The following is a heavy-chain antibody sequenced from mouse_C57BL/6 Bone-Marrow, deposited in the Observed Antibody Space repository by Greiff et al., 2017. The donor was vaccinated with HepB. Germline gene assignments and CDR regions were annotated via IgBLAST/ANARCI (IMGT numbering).Heavy chain of an antibody. CDR2: ISGGGGNT. D-gene: IGHD2-5*01. CDR1: GFTFSSYT. CDR3: ARHGGYYSNHRFAY. J-gene: IGHJ3*01. V-gene: IGHV5-9*01. Sequence: EVKLVESGGGLVKPGGSLKLSCAASGFTFSSYTMSWVRLTPEKRLEWVATISGGGGNTYYPDSVKGRFPISRDNAKNTLYLQMSSLRSEDTAFYYCARHGGYYSNHRFAYWGQGTLVTVSA.